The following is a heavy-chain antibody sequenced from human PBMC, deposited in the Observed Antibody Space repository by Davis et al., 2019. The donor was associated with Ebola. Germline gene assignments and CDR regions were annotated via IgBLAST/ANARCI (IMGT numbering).Heavy chain of an antibody. CDR1: GGSFSGYY. CDR3: ATGSSARFYYYGMDV. J-gene: IGHJ6*02. CDR2: MNHSGST. V-gene: IGHV4-34*01. Sequence: MPSETLSLTCAVYGGSFSGYYWSWIRQPPGKGLEWIGEMNHSGSTNYNPSLKSRVTISVDTSKNQFSLKVTSVTAADTAVYYFATGSSARFYYYGMDVWGQGTTVTVSS. D-gene: IGHD6-6*01.